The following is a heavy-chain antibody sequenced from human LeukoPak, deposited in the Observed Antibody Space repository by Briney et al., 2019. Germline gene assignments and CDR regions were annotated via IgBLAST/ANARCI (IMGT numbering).Heavy chain of an antibody. Sequence: GGSLRLSCAVSGFTFSGHWMFWVRQAPGKGLEWVSGINWNGGSTGYADSVKGRFTISRDNAKNSLYLQMNSLRAEDTALYYCARESRVGYSSSWYVYYYYYMDVWGKGTTVTVSS. D-gene: IGHD6-13*01. CDR3: ARESRVGYSSSWYVYYYYYMDV. J-gene: IGHJ6*03. CDR1: GFTFSGHW. CDR2: INWNGGST. V-gene: IGHV3-20*04.